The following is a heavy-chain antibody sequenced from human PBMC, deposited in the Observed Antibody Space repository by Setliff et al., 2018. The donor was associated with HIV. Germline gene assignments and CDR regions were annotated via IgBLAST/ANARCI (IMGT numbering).Heavy chain of an antibody. CDR3: ARQFRYPNRAVAGVDY. Sequence: SETLSLTCTVSGGSISSSYWTWTRQPPGKGLEWIGNIHYSGNTYYNPSLKSRVTISVDTSKNQFSLKLSSVTAADTAIYFCARQFRYPNRAVAGVDYWGQGTLVTV. J-gene: IGHJ4*02. D-gene: IGHD6-19*01. CDR1: GGSISSSY. V-gene: IGHV4-59*08. CDR2: IHYSGNT.